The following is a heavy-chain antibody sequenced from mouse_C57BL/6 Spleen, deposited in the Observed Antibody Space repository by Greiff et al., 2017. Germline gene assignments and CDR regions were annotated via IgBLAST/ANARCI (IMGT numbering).Heavy chain of an antibody. D-gene: IGHD1-1*01. Sequence: VQVVESGPELVKPGASVKLSCKASGYTFTSYDINWVKQRPGQGLEWIGWIYPRDGSTKYNEKFKGKATLTVDTSSSTAYMELHSLTSEDSAVYFCARWGGTTVVAPYYYAMDYWGQGTSVTVSS. CDR1: GYTFTSYD. V-gene: IGHV1-85*01. J-gene: IGHJ4*01. CDR3: ARWGGTTVVAPYYYAMDY. CDR2: IYPRDGST.